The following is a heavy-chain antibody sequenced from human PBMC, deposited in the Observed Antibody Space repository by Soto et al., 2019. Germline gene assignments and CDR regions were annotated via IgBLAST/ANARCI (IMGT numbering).Heavy chain of an antibody. CDR3: ARDVRAAAGIYYYYYGMDV. CDR1: GGSFSGYY. J-gene: IGHJ6*02. V-gene: IGHV4-34*01. D-gene: IGHD6-13*01. Sequence: SETLSLTCAVYGGSFSGYYWSWIRQPPGKGLEWIGEINHSGSTNYNPSLKSRVTISVDTSKNQFSLKLSSVTAADTAVYYCARDVRAAAGIYYYYYGMDVWGQGTTATVSS. CDR2: INHSGST.